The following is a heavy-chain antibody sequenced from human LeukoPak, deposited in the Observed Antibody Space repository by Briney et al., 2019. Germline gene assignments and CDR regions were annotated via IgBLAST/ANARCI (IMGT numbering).Heavy chain of an antibody. CDR2: IRSKAYGGTT. D-gene: IGHD3-22*01. Sequence: GGSLILSCTASGFTFGDYAMSWVRQAPGKGLEWVGFIRSKAYGGTTEYAASVKGRFTISRDDSKNIAYLQMNSLKTEDTAVYYCIRVMIVVVAADYWGQGTLVTVSS. J-gene: IGHJ4*02. CDR1: GFTFGDYA. V-gene: IGHV3-49*04. CDR3: IRVMIVVVAADY.